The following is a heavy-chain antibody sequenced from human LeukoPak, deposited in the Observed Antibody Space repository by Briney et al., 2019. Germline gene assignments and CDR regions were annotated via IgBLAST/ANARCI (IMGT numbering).Heavy chain of an antibody. Sequence: PSETLSLTCTVSGGSISSYYWSWIRQPPGKGLEWIGYVYYSGSTNYNPSLKSRVTISVDTSKNQFSLKLSSVTAADTAVYYRARYIQLWSPSGYYYYMDVWGKGTTVTVSS. V-gene: IGHV4-59*01. D-gene: IGHD5-18*01. CDR1: GGSISSYY. CDR2: VYYSGST. J-gene: IGHJ6*03. CDR3: ARYIQLWSPSGYYYYMDV.